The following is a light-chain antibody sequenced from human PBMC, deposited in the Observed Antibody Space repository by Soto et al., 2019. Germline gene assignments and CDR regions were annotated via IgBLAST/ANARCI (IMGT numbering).Light chain of an antibody. CDR2: RAS. CDR3: QQYHNLWT. V-gene: IGKV3-15*01. J-gene: IGKJ1*01. CDR1: HYVYSN. Sequence: EIVMTQSPATLSVSPGERATLSCTASHYVYSNVAWFQQRPGQAPRLLIYRASTRATGTPARFSGCGSGTEFTLTITSLQSEDFALYYCQQYHNLWTFGRGTEVEIK.